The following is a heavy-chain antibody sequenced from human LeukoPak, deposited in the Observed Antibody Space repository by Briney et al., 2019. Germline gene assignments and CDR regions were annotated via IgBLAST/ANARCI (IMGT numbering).Heavy chain of an antibody. CDR3: GRNVDNWNYVDY. CDR2: VFADGSNV. J-gene: IGHJ4*02. V-gene: IGHV3-30*02. CDR1: GFTFSYYG. D-gene: IGHD3-10*02. Sequence: GGSLRLSCTASGFTFSYYGMHWVRQAPGKGREWLSFVFADGSNVFYADSVRGRFTISRDNRNNILYLQMNSLRAEDTAMYFCGRNVDNWNYVDYWGQGTLVTVSS.